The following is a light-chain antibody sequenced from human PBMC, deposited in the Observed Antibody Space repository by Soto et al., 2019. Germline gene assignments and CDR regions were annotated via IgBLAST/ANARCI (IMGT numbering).Light chain of an antibody. CDR1: QSISSW. V-gene: IGKV1-5*01. CDR3: QKYDTYAIYT. J-gene: IGKJ2*01. Sequence: DIQMTQSPSTLSASVGDRVTITCRASQSISSWLAWYQQKPGKAPKLLIYDASSLETGVPSRFSGSGSGTECTLTISSLQSDDSAAYYCQKYDTYAIYTFGQGTKLEI. CDR2: DAS.